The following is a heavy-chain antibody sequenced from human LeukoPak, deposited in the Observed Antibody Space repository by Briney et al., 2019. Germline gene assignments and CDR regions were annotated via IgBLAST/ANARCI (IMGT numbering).Heavy chain of an antibody. CDR3: AREGYYDSSGYLQH. CDR1: GGSISSGDYY. V-gene: IGHV4-30-4*01. D-gene: IGHD3-22*01. Sequence: PSETLSLTRTVSGGSISSGDYYWSWIRQPPGKGLEWIGYIYHSGSTYYNPSLKSRVIISVDTSKNQFSLKLSSVTAADTAVYYCAREGYYDSSGYLQHWGQGTLVTVSS. J-gene: IGHJ1*01. CDR2: IYHSGST.